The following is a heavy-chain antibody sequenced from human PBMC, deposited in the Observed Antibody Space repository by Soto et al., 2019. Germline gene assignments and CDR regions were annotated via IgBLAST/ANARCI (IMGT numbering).Heavy chain of an antibody. Sequence: EVQLVESGGGLVQPGGSLRLSCVVSGFTVSNNYMSWVRQAPGKGLEWVSVIYSGGSTSYINSVKGRFTISRDNSKNTVYLQMNSLRAEDTAVYYFARPDTVRGVSYWGQGTLVTVSS. CDR2: IYSGGST. V-gene: IGHV3-66*01. D-gene: IGHD3-10*01. J-gene: IGHJ4*02. CDR3: ARPDTVRGVSY. CDR1: GFTVSNNY.